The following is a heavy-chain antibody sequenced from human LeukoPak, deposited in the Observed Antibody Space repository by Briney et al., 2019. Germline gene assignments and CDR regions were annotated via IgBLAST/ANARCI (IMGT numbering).Heavy chain of an antibody. CDR3: GRAFCSGGSCYSVY. CDR1: GGSVSSGSYY. CDR2: IYYSGST. V-gene: IGHV4-61*01. D-gene: IGHD2-15*01. Sequence: SETLSLTCTVSGGSVSSGSYYWSWIRQPPGKGLEWIGYIYYSGSTNYNPSLKSRVTISVDTSKNQFSLKLSSVTAADTAVYYCGRAFCSGGSCYSVYWGQGTLVTVSS. J-gene: IGHJ4*02.